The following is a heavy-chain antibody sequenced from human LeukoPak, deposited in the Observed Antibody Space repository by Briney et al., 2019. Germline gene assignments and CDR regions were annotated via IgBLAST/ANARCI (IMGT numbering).Heavy chain of an antibody. Sequence: ASVKVSCKASGYSFTNYDINWVRQATGQGLEWMGWMNPKSGDTGYSQKFQGRVFITRDTSINTAYMELSSLGSDDTAVYYCARRGGKNYGDYVVYDKYMDVWGTGTTVTVSS. CDR3: ARRGGKNYGDYVVYDKYMDV. J-gene: IGHJ6*03. CDR1: GYSFTNYD. CDR2: MNPKSGDT. D-gene: IGHD4-17*01. V-gene: IGHV1-8*03.